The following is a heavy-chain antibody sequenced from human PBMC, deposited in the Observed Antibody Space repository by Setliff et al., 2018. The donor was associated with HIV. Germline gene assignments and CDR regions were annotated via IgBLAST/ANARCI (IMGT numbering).Heavy chain of an antibody. CDR2: IHHSGST. J-gene: IGHJ3*02. CDR3: ASDLKSGSYSPGAFDI. Sequence: SETLSLTCVVSGGSIRSSNWWSWVRQPPGKGLEWIGEIHHSGSTNYNLSLKSRVTISVDKSKNQFSLNLSSVTAADTAMYYCASDLKSGSYSPGAFDIWGQGTMVTVSS. CDR1: GGSIRSSNW. D-gene: IGHD1-26*01. V-gene: IGHV4-4*02.